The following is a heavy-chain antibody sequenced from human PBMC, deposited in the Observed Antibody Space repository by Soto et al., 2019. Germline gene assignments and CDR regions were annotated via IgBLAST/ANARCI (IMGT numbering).Heavy chain of an antibody. CDR3: ARDSTGGYDDYSGMDV. V-gene: IGHV3-33*01. Sequence: QVQLGESGGGVVQPGRSLRLSCAASGFTFSSYGMHWVRQAPGKGLEWVAVIWYDGSNKYYADSVKGRFTISRDNSKNTLYLQMNSLRAEDTAVYYCARDSTGGYDDYSGMDVWGQGTTVTVSS. CDR1: GFTFSSYG. J-gene: IGHJ6*02. CDR2: IWYDGSNK. D-gene: IGHD5-12*01.